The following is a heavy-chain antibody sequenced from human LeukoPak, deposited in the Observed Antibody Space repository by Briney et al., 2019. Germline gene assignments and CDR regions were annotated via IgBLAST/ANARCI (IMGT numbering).Heavy chain of an antibody. CDR1: RYTFTNYY. CDR2: INPSAGRT. J-gene: IGHJ4*02. Sequence: ASVKVSCKSSRYTFTNYYMHWVRQAPGQGLEWMGIINPSAGRTTYAQKFQGRVSVTRDTSRSTVYMELSSLTSEDTAVYYCARSRGFSGYDYVDHWGQGTLVTVSS. D-gene: IGHD5-12*01. CDR3: ARSRGFSGYDYVDH. V-gene: IGHV1-46*03.